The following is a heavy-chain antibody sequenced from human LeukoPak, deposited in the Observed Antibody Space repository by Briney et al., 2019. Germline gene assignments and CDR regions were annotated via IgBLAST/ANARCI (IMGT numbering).Heavy chain of an antibody. Sequence: SETLSLTCAVYGGSFSGYYWSWICQPPGKGLEWIGEINHSGSTNYNPSLKSRVTISVDTSKNQFSLKLSSVTAADTAVYYCARGPTYCTNGVCYRYYFDYWGQGILSPSPQ. J-gene: IGHJ4*02. D-gene: IGHD2-8*01. CDR3: ARGPTYCTNGVCYRYYFDY. CDR1: GGSFSGYY. CDR2: INHSGST. V-gene: IGHV4-34*01.